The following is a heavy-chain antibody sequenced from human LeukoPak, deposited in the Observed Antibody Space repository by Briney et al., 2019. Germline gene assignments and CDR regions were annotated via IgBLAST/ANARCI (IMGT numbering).Heavy chain of an antibody. CDR1: GGSISSSSYY. CDR2: IYYSGST. J-gene: IGHJ2*01. D-gene: IGHD5/OR15-5a*01. Sequence: SETLSLTCTVSGGSISSSSYYWGWIRQPPGKGLEWIGSIYYSGSTYYNPSLKSRVTISVDTSKNQFSLKLSSVTAADTAVYYCARDRRLRSATYWYFDLWGRGTLVTVSS. CDR3: ARDRRLRSATYWYFDL. V-gene: IGHV4-39*07.